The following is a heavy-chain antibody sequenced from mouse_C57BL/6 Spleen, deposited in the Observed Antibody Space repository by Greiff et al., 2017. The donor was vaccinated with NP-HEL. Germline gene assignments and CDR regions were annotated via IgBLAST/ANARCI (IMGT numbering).Heavy chain of an antibody. Sequence: VQLQQSGAELVRPGTSVKLSCKASGYTFTSYWMHWVKQRPGQGLEWIGVIDPSDSYTNYNQTFKGKATLTVDTSSSTAYMQLSSLTSEDYAVYYCARSYYGSSSWFAYWGQGTLVTVSA. V-gene: IGHV1-59*01. CDR1: GYTFTSYW. CDR2: IDPSDSYT. J-gene: IGHJ3*01. D-gene: IGHD1-1*01. CDR3: ARSYYGSSSWFAY.